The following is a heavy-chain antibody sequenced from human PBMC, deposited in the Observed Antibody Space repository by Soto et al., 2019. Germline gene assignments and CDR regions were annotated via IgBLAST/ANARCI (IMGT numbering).Heavy chain of an antibody. CDR2: ISGST. D-gene: IGHD2-15*01. CDR1: GLSFSNYG. V-gene: IGHV3-23*01. J-gene: IGHJ4*02. CDR3: AKGGNLLTFDS. Sequence: GGSLRLSCTASGLSFSNYGLSWVRQAPGKGLEWVSSISGSTYYAASVKGRFTISRDNSKNTLYLQMNSLRSEDTAVYYCAKGGNLLTFDSWGQGTLVIVSS.